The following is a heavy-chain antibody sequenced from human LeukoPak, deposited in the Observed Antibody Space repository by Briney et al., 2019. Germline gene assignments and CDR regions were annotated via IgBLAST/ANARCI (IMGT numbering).Heavy chain of an antibody. J-gene: IGHJ4*02. CDR2: IYAGGTA. CDR1: GGSTSNYS. V-gene: IGHV4-4*07. Sequence: PSETLSLTCTVSGGSTSNYSWSWIRQPAGKGLEWIGRIYAGGTASYNPPLKSRVTMSADMSKNQLSLKQTSVTAADTAVYYCTREPEPWGQGTLVTVSS. CDR3: TREPEP.